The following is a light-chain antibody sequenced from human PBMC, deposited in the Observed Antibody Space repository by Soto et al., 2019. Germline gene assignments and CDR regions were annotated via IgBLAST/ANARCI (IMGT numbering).Light chain of an antibody. V-gene: IGKV3D-15*01. CDR1: QSVSSK. CDR2: GAS. Sequence: EILMTQSPATLSVSPGERATLSCRASQSVSSKLAWYQQKPGQAPRLLIYGASTRATGIPARFSGSGSGTEFTLSISGLQSEDSAVYYCQQYNNWPPITFGQGTRLEIK. CDR3: QQYNNWPPIT. J-gene: IGKJ5*01.